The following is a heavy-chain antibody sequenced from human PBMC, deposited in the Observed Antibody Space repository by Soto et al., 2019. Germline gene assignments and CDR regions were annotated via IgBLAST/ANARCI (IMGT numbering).Heavy chain of an antibody. CDR2: SGNT. D-gene: IGHD5-12*01. Sequence: QVALVQSGAEVQRPGTSVTVSCKDPGYTFSSHGISCVRHSPVTGLEWMAGSGNTNYAQKFQGRLILTISPSTRTAYMVLRSLRSDDPAVYYCARVADDLSSGSYYEYSGQG. CDR1: GYTFSSHG. CDR3: ARVADDLSSGSYYEY. V-gene: IGHV1-18*04. J-gene: IGHJ4*02.